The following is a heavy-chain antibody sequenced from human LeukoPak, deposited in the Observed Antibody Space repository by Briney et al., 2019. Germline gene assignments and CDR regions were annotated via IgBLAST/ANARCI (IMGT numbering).Heavy chain of an antibody. Sequence: GGSLRLSCTASGLTFGDYAMSWFRQAPGKGLEWVGFIRSKAYGGTTEYAASVKGRFTISRDDSKSIAYLQMNSLKTEDTAVYYCTIVGYCSGGSCYGPDYYYYYMDVWGKGTTVTVSS. J-gene: IGHJ6*03. V-gene: IGHV3-49*03. CDR2: IRSKAYGGTT. D-gene: IGHD2-15*01. CDR1: GLTFGDYA. CDR3: TIVGYCSGGSCYGPDYYYYYMDV.